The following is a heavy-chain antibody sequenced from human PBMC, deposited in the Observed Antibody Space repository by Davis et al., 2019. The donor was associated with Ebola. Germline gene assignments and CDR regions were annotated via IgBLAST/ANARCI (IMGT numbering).Heavy chain of an antibody. Sequence: GESLKISCAASGFTFSSYWMSWVRQAPGKGLEWVANIKQDGSEKYYVDSVKGRFTISRDNAKNSLYLQMNSLRAEDTAVYYCARDKKIVRWYFDLWGRGTLVTVSS. CDR3: ARDKKIVRWYFDL. CDR2: IKQDGSEK. D-gene: IGHD3-16*02. J-gene: IGHJ2*01. CDR1: GFTFSSYW. V-gene: IGHV3-7*03.